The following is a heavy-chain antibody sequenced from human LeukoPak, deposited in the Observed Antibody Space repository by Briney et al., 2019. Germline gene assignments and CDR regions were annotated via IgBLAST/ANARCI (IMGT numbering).Heavy chain of an antibody. D-gene: IGHD5-24*01. CDR1: GGSFSGYY. V-gene: IGHV4-34*01. CDR3: ARGLQFGMATILPLDY. J-gene: IGHJ4*02. CDR2: INHSGST. Sequence: PSETLSLTCAVYGGSFSGYYWSWIRQPPGKGLEWIGEINHSGSTNYNPSLKSRVTISVDTSKNQFSLKLSSVTAADTAVYYCARGLQFGMATILPLDYWGQGTLVTVSS.